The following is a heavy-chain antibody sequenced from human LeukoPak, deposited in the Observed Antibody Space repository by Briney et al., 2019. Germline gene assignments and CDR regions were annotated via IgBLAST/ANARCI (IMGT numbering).Heavy chain of an antibody. V-gene: IGHV3-23*01. J-gene: IGHJ4*02. CDR1: GFTFSSYA. Sequence: PGGSLRLSCAASGFTFSSYAMSWVRQAPGKGLEWVSAISARGGSTYHADSVKGRFTISRDNSKNTLYLQMNSLRAEDTAVYYCAKMRLLWFGELLDWGQGTLVTVSS. CDR3: AKMRLLWFGELLD. CDR2: ISARGGST. D-gene: IGHD3-10*01.